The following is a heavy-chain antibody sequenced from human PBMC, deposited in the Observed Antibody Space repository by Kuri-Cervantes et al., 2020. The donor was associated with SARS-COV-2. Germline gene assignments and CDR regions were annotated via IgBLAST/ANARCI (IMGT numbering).Heavy chain of an antibody. J-gene: IGHJ4*02. CDR3: ATDRGFKEHTIFGVVIIHPRRYFDY. D-gene: IGHD3-3*01. Sequence: ETLCLTCAASGFTFSSYSMNWVRQAPGKGLEWVLSISSSSSYIYYEDSVKGRFTISRDNSKNSLYLQMNSLRAEDTAVYYCATDRGFKEHTIFGVVIIHPRRYFDYWGQGTLVTVSS. CDR1: GFTFSSYS. V-gene: IGHV3-21*01. CDR2: ISSSSSYI.